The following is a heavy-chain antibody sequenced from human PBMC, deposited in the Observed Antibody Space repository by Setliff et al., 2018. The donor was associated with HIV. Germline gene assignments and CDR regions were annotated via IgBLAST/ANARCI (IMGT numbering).Heavy chain of an antibody. CDR1: GFTFSDCS. Sequence: GGSLRLSCAASGFTFSDCSMNWVRQAPGKGLEWVSYISSSSSTIYYADSVKGRFTISRDNAKNSLYLQMNSLRAEDTAVYYCARDTTYGTYGDYDNWGQGTLVTVSS. D-gene: IGHD4-17*01. CDR2: ISSSSSTI. CDR3: ARDTTYGTYGDYDN. J-gene: IGHJ4*02. V-gene: IGHV3-48*04.